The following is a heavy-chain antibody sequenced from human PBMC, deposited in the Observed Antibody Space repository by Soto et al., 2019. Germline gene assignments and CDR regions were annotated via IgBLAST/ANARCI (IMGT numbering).Heavy chain of an antibody. D-gene: IGHD3-9*01. Sequence: ASVKVSCKASGYTFTNYYMHWVRQAPGQGLEWMGRISAYNGNTNYAQKLQGRVTMITDTSTSTAYMELRSLRSDDTAVYYCARDSSDILTGYLFDYWGQGTLVTVS. CDR1: GYTFTNYY. CDR2: ISAYNGNT. CDR3: ARDSSDILTGYLFDY. J-gene: IGHJ4*02. V-gene: IGHV1-18*04.